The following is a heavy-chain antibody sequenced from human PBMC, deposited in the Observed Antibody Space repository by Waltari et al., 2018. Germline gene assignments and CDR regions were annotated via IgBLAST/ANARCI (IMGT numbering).Heavy chain of an antibody. Sequence: VQLVESGGGVVQPGGSLSLSCAASGFTSSSHGMPCVRQAPGKGLEWVSSISSSNSYIYYADSMKGRFTISRDNAKNSLYLQMNSLRAEDTAVYYCARDRVSIAAAAYTKHFDYWGQGTLVTVSS. J-gene: IGHJ4*02. V-gene: IGHV3-21*01. CDR3: ARDRVSIAAAAYTKHFDY. D-gene: IGHD6-13*01. CDR2: ISSSNSYI. CDR1: GFTSSSHG.